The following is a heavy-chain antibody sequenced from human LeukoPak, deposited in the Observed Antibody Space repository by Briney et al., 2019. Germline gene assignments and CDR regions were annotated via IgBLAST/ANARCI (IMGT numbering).Heavy chain of an antibody. CDR2: IIPIFGTA. Sequence: SVKVSCKASGGTFSSYAISWVRQAPGQGLEWMGGIIPIFGTANYAQKFQGRVTITTDESTSTAYMELSSLRSEDTAVYYCARAGYCSSTGCDIEKGFDPWGQGTLVTVSS. D-gene: IGHD2-2*02. V-gene: IGHV1-69*05. CDR1: GGTFSSYA. CDR3: ARAGYCSSTGCDIEKGFDP. J-gene: IGHJ5*02.